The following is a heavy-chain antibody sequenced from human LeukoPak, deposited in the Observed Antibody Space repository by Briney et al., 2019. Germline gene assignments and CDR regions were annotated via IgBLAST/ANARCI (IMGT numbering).Heavy chain of an antibody. V-gene: IGHV4-34*01. CDR1: GGSFSGYY. J-gene: IGHJ4*02. CDR3: ARGNVLLWFGEPHYFDY. CDR2: INHSGST. Sequence: PSETLSLTCAVYGGSFSGYYWSWIRQPPGKGLGWIGGINHSGSTNYNPSLKSRVTISVDTSKNQFSLKLSSVTAADTAVYYCARGNVLLWFGEPHYFDYWGQGTLVTVSS. D-gene: IGHD3-10*01.